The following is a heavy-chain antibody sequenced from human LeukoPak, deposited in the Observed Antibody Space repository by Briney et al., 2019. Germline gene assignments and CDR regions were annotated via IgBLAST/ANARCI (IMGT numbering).Heavy chain of an antibody. CDR1: GFTFSSYA. J-gene: IGHJ4*02. V-gene: IGHV3-23*01. CDR3: ARVYDILTGYYVHFDY. CDR2: ISGSGGST. Sequence: PGGSLRLSCAASGFTFSSYAMSWVRQAPGKGLEWVSAISGSGGSTCYADSVKGRFTISRDNSKNTLYLQVNSLRAEDTAVYYCARVYDILTGYYVHFDYWGQGTLVTVSS. D-gene: IGHD3-9*01.